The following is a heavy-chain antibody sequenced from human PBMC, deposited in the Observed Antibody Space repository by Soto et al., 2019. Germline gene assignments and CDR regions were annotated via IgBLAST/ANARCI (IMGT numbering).Heavy chain of an antibody. D-gene: IGHD3-3*01. CDR2: IRSKANSYAT. V-gene: IGHV3-73*01. J-gene: IGHJ4*02. CDR1: GFTFSGSV. Sequence: GGSLRLSCAASGFTFSGSVMHWVRQASGKGLEWVGRIRSKANSYATAYAVSVKGGFTISRDDSRNTAYLQMNSLKTEDTAVYYCARGVYDFWSGHPKGLDYWGQGTVVTVSS. CDR3: ARGVYDFWSGHPKGLDY.